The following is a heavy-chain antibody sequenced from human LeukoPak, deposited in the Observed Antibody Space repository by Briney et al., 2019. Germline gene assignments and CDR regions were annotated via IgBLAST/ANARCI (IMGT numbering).Heavy chain of an antibody. V-gene: IGHV3-74*01. CDR3: SRGDFLHAGFDY. Sequence: PGGSLRLSCVASGFAFSSYGMHWVRQAPEKGLVWVSRIRSDGTITSYADSVKGRFTISRDNAKNTLYLQMHSLRAEDTGFYSCSRGDFLHAGFDYWGQGALVTVSS. D-gene: IGHD2/OR15-2a*01. J-gene: IGHJ4*02. CDR1: GFAFSSYG. CDR2: IRSDGTIT.